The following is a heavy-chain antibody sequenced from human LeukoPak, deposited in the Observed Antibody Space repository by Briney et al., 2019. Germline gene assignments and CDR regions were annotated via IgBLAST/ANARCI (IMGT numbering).Heavy chain of an antibody. D-gene: IGHD3-10*01. Sequence: SETLSLTCAVSGGSISSGGYSWSWIRQPPGKGLEWIGYIYHSGSTYYNPSLKSRVTISVDRSKNQFSLKLSSVTAADTAVYYRARAGLGEYGSGSPYNWFDPWGQGTLVTVSS. CDR3: ARAGLGEYGSGSPYNWFDP. J-gene: IGHJ5*02. CDR2: IYHSGST. V-gene: IGHV4-30-2*01. CDR1: GGSISSGGYS.